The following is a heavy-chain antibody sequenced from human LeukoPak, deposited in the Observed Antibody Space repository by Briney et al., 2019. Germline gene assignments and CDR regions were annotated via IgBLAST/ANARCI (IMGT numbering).Heavy chain of an antibody. CDR1: GFTFDDYA. Sequence: PGGSLRLSCAASGFTFDDYAMHWVRHAPGKGLEWVSLISGDGGSTYYADSVKGRFTISRDNSKHSLYLQMNSLRTEDTALYYCAKDAMMHYDFSYNWFDPWGQGTLVTVSS. CDR2: ISGDGGST. D-gene: IGHD3-3*01. V-gene: IGHV3-43*02. J-gene: IGHJ5*02. CDR3: AKDAMMHYDFSYNWFDP.